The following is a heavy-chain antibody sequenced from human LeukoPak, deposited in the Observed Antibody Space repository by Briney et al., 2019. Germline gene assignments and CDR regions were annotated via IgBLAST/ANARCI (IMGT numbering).Heavy chain of an antibody. J-gene: IGHJ4*02. Sequence: PGGSLRLSCAASGFTFGSYSMAWVRQAPGKGLEWVAFIRYDGSNKYYADSVKGRFAISRDNSKNTLYLQMNSLRAEDTAVYYCAKWGDYYDSSGYYYTPDYWGQGTLVTVSS. CDR3: AKWGDYYDSSGYYYTPDY. V-gene: IGHV3-30*02. CDR2: IRYDGSNK. D-gene: IGHD3-22*01. CDR1: GFTFGSYS.